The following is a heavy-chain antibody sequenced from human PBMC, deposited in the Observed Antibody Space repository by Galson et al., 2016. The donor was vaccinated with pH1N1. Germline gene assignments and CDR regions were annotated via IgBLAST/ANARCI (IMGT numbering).Heavy chain of an antibody. CDR3: ARELGGKFDY. J-gene: IGHJ4*02. Sequence: QSGAEVKKPGESLRISCMASGYSFNDYWIGWVRQMPGKGLEWMGIIYPCDFDTRYNPSFPDQVTISADSSTTTAYLQWSSLKASDTAIYYCARELGGKFDYWGQGTLVTVSS. CDR1: GYSFNDYW. D-gene: IGHD7-27*01. V-gene: IGHV5-51*01. CDR2: IYPCDFDT.